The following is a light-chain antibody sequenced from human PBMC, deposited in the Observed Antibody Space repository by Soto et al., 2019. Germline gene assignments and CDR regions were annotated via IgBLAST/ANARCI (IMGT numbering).Light chain of an antibody. J-gene: IGKJ3*01. CDR1: QGIDTY. CDR2: AAS. Sequence: DIQMTQSPSSLSASVGDRVTITCRASQGIDTYLAWYQQKPGKVPKLLIYAASTLQSGAPSRFSGSGSGTDFTLTISSPQPEDVATYYCQKYTSAPFTFGPGTKVDIK. V-gene: IGKV1-27*01. CDR3: QKYTSAPFT.